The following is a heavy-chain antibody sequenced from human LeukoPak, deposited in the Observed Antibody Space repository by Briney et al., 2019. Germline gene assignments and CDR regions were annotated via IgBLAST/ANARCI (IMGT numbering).Heavy chain of an antibody. J-gene: IGHJ3*01. Sequence: SETLSLTCTVSGYSISSGYYWGWIRQPPGKGLEWIGSIYHSGSTYYNPSLKSRVTISVDRSKNQFSLKLSSVTAADTAVYYCASYCTNGVCYPNWGQGTMVTVSS. CDR3: ASYCTNGVCYPN. CDR1: GYSISSGYY. V-gene: IGHV4-38-2*02. D-gene: IGHD2-8*01. CDR2: IYHSGST.